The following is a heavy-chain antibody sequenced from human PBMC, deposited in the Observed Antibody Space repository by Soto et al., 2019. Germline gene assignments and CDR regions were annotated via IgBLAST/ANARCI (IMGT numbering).Heavy chain of an antibody. CDR3: AKYSMVVTAVDYYYGMDV. J-gene: IGHJ6*02. CDR1: GFTFSSYA. V-gene: IGHV3-23*01. D-gene: IGHD2-21*02. Sequence: GGSLRLSCAASGFTFSSYAMSWVRQAPGKGLEWVSAISGSGGSTYYADSVKGRFTISRDNSKNTLYLQMNSLRAEDTAVYYCAKYSMVVTAVDYYYGMDVWGQGTTVTVSS. CDR2: ISGSGGST.